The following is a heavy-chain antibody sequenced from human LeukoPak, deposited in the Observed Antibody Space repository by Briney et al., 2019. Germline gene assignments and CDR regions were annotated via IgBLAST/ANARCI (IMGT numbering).Heavy chain of an antibody. CDR1: GYTFTNYW. CDR3: AKHLAHVPDY. CDR2: IYPDDSDT. D-gene: IGHD2-15*01. J-gene: IGHJ4*02. Sequence: GESLKISCKTSGYTFTNYWIGWVRQMPGKGLEWMGIIYPDDSDTRYSPSFQGHVTISADKSISTAYLQWSSLKASDTAVYYCAKHLAHVPDYWGQGTLVTVSS. V-gene: IGHV5-51*01.